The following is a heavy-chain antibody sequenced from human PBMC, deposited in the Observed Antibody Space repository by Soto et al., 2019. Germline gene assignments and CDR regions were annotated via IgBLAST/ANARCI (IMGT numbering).Heavy chain of an antibody. V-gene: IGHV3-23*01. CDR2: ISGSGGST. CDR1: GFTFRSYA. Sequence: GSLRVSCAASGFTFRSYAMSWVRQAPGKGLEWVSAISGSGGSTYYADSVKGRFTISRDNSKNTLYLQMNSLRAEDTAVYYCAKGIVYYYDSSGYFAYWGQGTLVTVSS. CDR3: AKGIVYYYDSSGYFAY. D-gene: IGHD3-22*01. J-gene: IGHJ4*02.